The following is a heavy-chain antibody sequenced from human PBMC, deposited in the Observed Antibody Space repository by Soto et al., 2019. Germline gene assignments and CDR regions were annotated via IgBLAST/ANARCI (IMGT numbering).Heavy chain of an antibody. CDR2: IHTSEST. D-gene: IGHD6-6*01. J-gene: IGHJ6*02. V-gene: IGHV4-4*08. Sequence: SETLSLTCSVSGGSFKSYYWSWVRQPPGKGLEWIGYIHTSESTNYNPSLKSRLTISIDTSRSQFSLRLNSVTTADTAVYYCARPYSGSSRGLDVWGQGTTVTVSS. CDR1: GGSFKSYY. CDR3: ARPYSGSSRGLDV.